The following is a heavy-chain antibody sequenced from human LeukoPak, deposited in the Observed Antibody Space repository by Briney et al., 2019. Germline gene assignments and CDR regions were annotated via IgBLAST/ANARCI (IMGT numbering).Heavy chain of an antibody. Sequence: GGSLRLSCAASGFTFSSYSMNWVRQAPGKGLEWVSSISSSSYIYYADSVKGRFTISRDNAKNSLYLQMNSLRAEDTAVYYCARARVSSGWFSYYWGQGTLVTVSS. CDR1: GFTFSSYS. CDR2: ISSSSYI. J-gene: IGHJ4*02. V-gene: IGHV3-21*01. CDR3: ARARVSSGWFSYY. D-gene: IGHD6-19*01.